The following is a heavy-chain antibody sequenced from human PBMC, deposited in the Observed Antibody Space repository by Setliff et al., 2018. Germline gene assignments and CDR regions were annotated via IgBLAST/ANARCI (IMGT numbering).Heavy chain of an antibody. J-gene: IGHJ4*02. CDR1: GGTFSSYA. CDR3: ARERYFDY. Sequence: SVKVSCKASGGTFSSYAISWVRQAPGQGLEWMGGIIPIFGTANYAQNFQGRVTITTDESTSTAYMELTSLRSEDTAVYYCARERYFDYWGQGTLVTVSS. CDR2: IIPIFGTA. V-gene: IGHV1-69*05.